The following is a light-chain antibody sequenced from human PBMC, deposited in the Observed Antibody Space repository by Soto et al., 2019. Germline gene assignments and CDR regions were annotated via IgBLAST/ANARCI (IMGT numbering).Light chain of an antibody. Sequence: EILMTQSPATLSVSPGERVTLSCRASQRVSNNFAWYRQTPGQAPTLLIYGASTRATGIPDRFSGSGSGTEFTLTISSLQSEDFAVYYCQQYNKWPYTFGQGTKLEIK. CDR2: GAS. CDR1: QRVSNN. J-gene: IGKJ2*01. V-gene: IGKV3-15*01. CDR3: QQYNKWPYT.